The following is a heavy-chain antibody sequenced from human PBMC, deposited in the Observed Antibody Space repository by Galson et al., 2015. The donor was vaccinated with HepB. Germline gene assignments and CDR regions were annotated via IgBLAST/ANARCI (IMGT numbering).Heavy chain of an antibody. V-gene: IGHV3-23*01. J-gene: IGHJ4*02. CDR2: ISGSGGST. CDR3: ANECCSSTSCYFVEVFWGY. Sequence: SLRLSCAASGFTFSSYAMSWVRQAPGKGLEWVSAISGSGGSTYYADSVKGRFTISRDNSKNTLYLQMNSLRAEDTAVYYCANECCSSTSCYFVEVFWGYWGQGTLVTVSS. D-gene: IGHD2-2*01. CDR1: GFTFSSYA.